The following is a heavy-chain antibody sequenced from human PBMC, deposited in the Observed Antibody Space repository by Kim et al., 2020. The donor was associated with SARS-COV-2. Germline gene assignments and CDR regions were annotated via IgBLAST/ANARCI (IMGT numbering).Heavy chain of an antibody. CDR1: GYTFTGYY. J-gene: IGHJ6*02. V-gene: IGHV1-2*06. Sequence: VSCKASGYTFTGYYMHWVRQAPGQGLEWMGRINPNSGGTNYAQKFQGRVTMTRDTSISTAYMELSRLRSDDTAVYYCARGVGYCSSTSCYIQQLTDGHGGGWYGDYYGMDVWGQGTTVTVSS. D-gene: IGHD2-2*02. CDR3: ARGVGYCSSTSCYIQQLTDGHGGGWYGDYYGMDV. CDR2: INPNSGGT.